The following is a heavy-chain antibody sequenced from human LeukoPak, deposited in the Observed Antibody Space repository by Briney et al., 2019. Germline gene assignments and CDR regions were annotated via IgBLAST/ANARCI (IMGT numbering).Heavy chain of an antibody. V-gene: IGHV3-74*01. D-gene: IGHD5-12*01. CDR1: GLTFSSYW. CDR2: IKGDVSST. CDR3: AGWGDSGYDHS. J-gene: IGHJ4*02. Sequence: GGSLRLSCAGSGLTFSSYWMHWVRQAPGKGLVWVSRIKGDVSSTSYADSVKGRFTISRDNTKNTLYLQMNSLRAEDTAVYYCAGWGDSGYDHSWGQGTLVTVSS.